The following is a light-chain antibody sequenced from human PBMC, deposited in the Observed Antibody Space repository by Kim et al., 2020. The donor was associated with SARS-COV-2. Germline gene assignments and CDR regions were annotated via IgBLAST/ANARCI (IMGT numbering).Light chain of an antibody. Sequence: YELTQPPSVSVSPGHTASITCSGDKLGDKYACWYQQKPGQSPVLVIYQDSKRPSGIPERFSGSNSGNTATLTISGTQAMDEADYYCQAWDSSTACVVFGGGTQLTVL. CDR1: KLGDKY. CDR2: QDS. V-gene: IGLV3-1*01. J-gene: IGLJ2*01. CDR3: QAWDSSTACVV.